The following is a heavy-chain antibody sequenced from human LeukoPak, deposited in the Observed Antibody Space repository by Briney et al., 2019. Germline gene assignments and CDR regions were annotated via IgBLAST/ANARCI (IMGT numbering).Heavy chain of an antibody. CDR3: APYSSGWFSGIEY. Sequence: GGSLRLSCSASGFTFNSYAMHWVRQAPGKGLEYVSAISSNGESTYYADSVKGRFTISRDNSKNTLYLQMSSLTTEDTAVYYCAPYSSGWFSGIEYWGQGTLITVSS. CDR1: GFTFNSYA. V-gene: IGHV3-64D*06. J-gene: IGHJ4*02. CDR2: ISSNGEST. D-gene: IGHD6-13*01.